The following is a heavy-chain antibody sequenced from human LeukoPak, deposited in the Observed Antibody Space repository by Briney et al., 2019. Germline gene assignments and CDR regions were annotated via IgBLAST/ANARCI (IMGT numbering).Heavy chain of an antibody. CDR2: INHSGST. CDR3: ASTPAYYYDSSGTFDY. V-gene: IGHV4-34*01. Sequence: SQTLSLTCAVDGGSFSGYYWSWIRQPPGKVLEWIGEINHSGSTDYNPSLKSRVTISVDTSKSQFSLKLSSVTAADTAVYYCASTPAYYYDSSGTFDYWGQGTLVTVSS. J-gene: IGHJ4*02. D-gene: IGHD3-22*01. CDR1: GGSFSGYY.